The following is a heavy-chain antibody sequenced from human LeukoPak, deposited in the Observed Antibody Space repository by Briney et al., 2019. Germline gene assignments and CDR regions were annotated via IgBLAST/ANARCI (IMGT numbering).Heavy chain of an antibody. CDR1: GYSFTTYW. D-gene: IGHD3-22*01. V-gene: IGHV5-51*01. CDR2: IYPGDSDT. Sequence: GESLKISCRGSGYSFTTYWIGWVRQMPGKGLEWMGIIYPGDSDTRYSPSFQGQVTISADKSISTAYLQWSSLKASDTAMYYCARSYDSSGYFHFDYWGQGTLVTVSS. J-gene: IGHJ4*02. CDR3: ARSYDSSGYFHFDY.